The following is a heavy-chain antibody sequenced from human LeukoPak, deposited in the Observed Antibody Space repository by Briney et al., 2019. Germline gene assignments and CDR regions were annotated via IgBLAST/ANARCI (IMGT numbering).Heavy chain of an antibody. D-gene: IGHD6-6*01. CDR1: GGSISSYY. Sequence: SETLSLTCSLSGGSISSYYWSWIRQPPGKGLEWIGYIYYSGSTNYNPSLKSRVTISVDTSKNQFSLKLSSVTAADTAVYYCARLGSSSDDYWGQGTLVTVSS. J-gene: IGHJ4*02. CDR2: IYYSGST. V-gene: IGHV4-59*08. CDR3: ARLGSSSDDY.